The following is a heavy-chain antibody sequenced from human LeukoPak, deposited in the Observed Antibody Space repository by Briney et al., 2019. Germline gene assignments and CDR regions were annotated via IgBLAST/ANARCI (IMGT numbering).Heavy chain of an antibody. CDR3: ARGPKRAWFDP. CDR1: GGSSSGYY. CDR2: INHSGST. Sequence: SETLSLTCAVYGGSSSGYYWSWIRQPPGKGLEWIGEINHSGSTNYNPSLKSRVTISVDTSKNQFSLKLSSVTAADTAVYYCARGPKRAWFDPWGQGTLVTVSS. J-gene: IGHJ5*02. V-gene: IGHV4-34*01.